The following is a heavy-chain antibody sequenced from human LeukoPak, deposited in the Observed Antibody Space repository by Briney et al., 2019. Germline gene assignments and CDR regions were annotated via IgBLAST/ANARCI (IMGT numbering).Heavy chain of an antibody. CDR3: AREDSGYSYVDY. V-gene: IGHV3-33*01. Sequence: GRSLRLSCAASGFTFSSYGMHWVRQAPGKGLEWVAVIWYDGSNKYYADSVKGRFTISRDNSKNTLYLQMNSLRAEDTAVYYCAREDSGYSYVDYWGQGTLVTVSS. CDR1: GFTFSSYG. J-gene: IGHJ4*02. CDR2: IWYDGSNK. D-gene: IGHD5-18*01.